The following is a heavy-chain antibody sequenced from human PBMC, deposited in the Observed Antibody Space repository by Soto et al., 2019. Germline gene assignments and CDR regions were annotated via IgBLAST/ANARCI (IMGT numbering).Heavy chain of an antibody. D-gene: IGHD2-2*01. CDR2: IIPILDIA. Sequence: QVQLVQSGAEVKKPGSSVKVSCKASGGTFSSYTISWARQAPGQGLEWMGRIIPILDIANYAQKFQGRVTTTADKSTSTAYMELSSLRSEDTAVYYCAIYCSSTNCPKWFDPWGQGTLVTVSS. CDR1: GGTFSSYT. V-gene: IGHV1-69*02. J-gene: IGHJ5*02. CDR3: AIYCSSTNCPKWFDP.